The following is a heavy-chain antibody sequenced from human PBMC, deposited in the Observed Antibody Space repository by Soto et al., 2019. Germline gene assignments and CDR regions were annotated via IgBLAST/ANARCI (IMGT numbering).Heavy chain of an antibody. CDR2: SYYSGST. CDR1: GCSVSSGIYY. CDR3: AREADYDSRGYYYSRGGVDY. J-gene: IGHJ4*02. V-gene: IGHV4-61*01. Sequence: QVQLQESGPGLVKPSETLSLTCTVSGCSVSSGIYYWSWIRQPPGKGLEWIGYSYYSGSTNYNPSLKSRVTISVDTSKHQFALKLSAVNAADTAGYYCAREADYDSRGYYYSRGGVDYWGQGTLVTVSS. D-gene: IGHD3-22*01.